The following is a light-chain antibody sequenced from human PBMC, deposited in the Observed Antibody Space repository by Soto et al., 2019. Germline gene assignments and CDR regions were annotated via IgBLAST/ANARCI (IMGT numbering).Light chain of an antibody. CDR2: KAS. CDR1: QSISSW. Sequence: DIQMTQSPSTLSASVGDRVTITCRASQSISSWLAWYQQIPGRAPKLLIYKASSLESGVPSRFSGSGSGTEFTLIISSLQHDDFATYYCQQYNTYTKFGQGTKVEIK. CDR3: QQYNTYTK. V-gene: IGKV1-5*03. J-gene: IGKJ1*01.